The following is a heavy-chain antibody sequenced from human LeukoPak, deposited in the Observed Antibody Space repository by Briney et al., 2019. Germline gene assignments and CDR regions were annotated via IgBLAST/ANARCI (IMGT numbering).Heavy chain of an antibody. V-gene: IGHV1-18*01. Sequence: GASEKVSCKASNYNFSDYTINWVRQAPGQGLEWMGWISPKNGDTNPAQRFQGRVTMTTETSTTTAYMDLRNLTSDDTAVYFCARGPLYGDYYCDFWGQGTLVTVSS. CDR2: ISPKNGDT. D-gene: IGHD4-17*01. J-gene: IGHJ4*02. CDR1: NYNFSDYT. CDR3: ARGPLYGDYYCDF.